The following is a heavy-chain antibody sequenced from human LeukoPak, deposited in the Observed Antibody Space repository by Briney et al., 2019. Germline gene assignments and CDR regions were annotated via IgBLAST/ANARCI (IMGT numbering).Heavy chain of an antibody. CDR3: ARVSTPSAYDPFDF. CDR1: GYSFTSHW. V-gene: IGHV5-51*01. Sequence: GESLKISCKGSGYSFTSHWIGWVRQMPGKGLEWMGIIYPGDFDTRYSPSFQGQVTISAHKSISTAYLQWSSLKASDTAMYYCARVSTPSAYDPFDFWGQGTLVTVSS. CDR2: IYPGDFDT. D-gene: IGHD5-12*01. J-gene: IGHJ4*02.